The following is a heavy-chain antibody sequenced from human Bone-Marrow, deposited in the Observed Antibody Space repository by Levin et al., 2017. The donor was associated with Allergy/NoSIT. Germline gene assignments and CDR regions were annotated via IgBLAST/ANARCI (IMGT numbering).Heavy chain of an antibody. CDR2: IKQDGSEK. D-gene: IGHD6-19*01. Sequence: ASVKVSCAASGFTFSSYWMSWVRQAPGKGLEWVANIKQDGSEKYYVDSVKGRFTISRDNAKNSLYLQMNSLRAEDTAVYYCARPYSSGWYGRNDAFDIWGQGTMVTVSS. J-gene: IGHJ3*02. CDR1: GFTFSSYW. V-gene: IGHV3-7*01. CDR3: ARPYSSGWYGRNDAFDI.